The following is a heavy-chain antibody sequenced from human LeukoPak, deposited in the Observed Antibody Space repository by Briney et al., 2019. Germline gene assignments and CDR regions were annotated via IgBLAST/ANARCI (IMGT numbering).Heavy chain of an antibody. D-gene: IGHD5-18*01. J-gene: IGHJ4*02. CDR1: GGSFSGYY. CDR2: INHSGST. Sequence: SETLSLTCAVYGGSFSGYYWSWIRQPPGKGLEWIGEINHSGSTNYNPSLKSRVTISVDTSKNQFSLKLSSVTAADTAVYYCARGRGYSYGPRGFFDNWGQGTLVTVSS. V-gene: IGHV4-34*01. CDR3: ARGRGYSYGPRGFFDN.